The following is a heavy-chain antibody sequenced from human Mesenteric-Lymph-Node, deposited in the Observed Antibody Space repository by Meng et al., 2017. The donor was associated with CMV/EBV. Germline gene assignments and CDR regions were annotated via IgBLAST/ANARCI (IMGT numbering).Heavy chain of an antibody. CDR1: GYTFTSYG. V-gene: IGHV1-18*01. CDR3: ARDHYYRTLADFDY. CDR2: ISAYNGNT. Sequence: ASVKVSCKASGYTFTSYGISWVRQAAGQGLEWMGWISAYNGNTNYAQKLQGRVTMTTDTSTSTAYMELRSLRSDDTAAYYCARDHYYRTLADFDYWGQGTLVTVSS. D-gene: IGHD1-26*01. J-gene: IGHJ4*02.